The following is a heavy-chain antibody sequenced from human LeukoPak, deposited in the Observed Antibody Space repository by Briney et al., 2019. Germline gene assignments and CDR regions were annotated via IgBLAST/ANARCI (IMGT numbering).Heavy chain of an antibody. Sequence: GGSLRLSCAASGFTFDDYGMSRVRQAPGKGLEWVANIKQDGSEKYYVDSVKGRFTISRDNAKNSLYLQMNSLRAEDTAVYYCARASTGAAAGDFDYWGQGTLVTVSS. CDR3: ARASTGAAAGDFDY. CDR1: GFTFDDYG. J-gene: IGHJ4*02. V-gene: IGHV3-7*01. D-gene: IGHD6-13*01. CDR2: IKQDGSEK.